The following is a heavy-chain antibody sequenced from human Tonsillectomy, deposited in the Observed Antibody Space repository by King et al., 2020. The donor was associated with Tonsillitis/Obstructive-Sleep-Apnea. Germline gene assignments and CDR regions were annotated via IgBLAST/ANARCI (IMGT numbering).Heavy chain of an antibody. CDR3: ARGGTTASYYYMDV. CDR1: GYTFISYG. Sequence: VQLVQSGAEVKKPGASVKFSCKASGYTFISYGISWVRQAPGQGLEWMGWSNVYNGNTNYAQKFQGRVIMTTDTSTSTAYMELRSLRSDDTAVYYCARGGTTASYYYMDVWGKGTTVTVSS. V-gene: IGHV1-18*01. CDR2: SNVYNGNT. D-gene: IGHD1-7*01. J-gene: IGHJ6*03.